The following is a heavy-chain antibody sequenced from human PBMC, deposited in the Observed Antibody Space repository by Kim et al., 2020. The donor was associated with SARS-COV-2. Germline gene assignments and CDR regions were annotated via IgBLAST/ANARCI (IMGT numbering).Heavy chain of an antibody. CDR2: ISYDGSNK. V-gene: IGHV3-30*18. Sequence: GGSLRLSCAASGFTFSSYGMHWVRQAPGKGLEWVAVISYDGSNKYYADSVKGRFTISRDNSKNTLYLQMNSLRAEDTAVYYCAKAAFMGYSPTDYWGQGTLVTVSS. CDR1: GFTFSSYG. CDR3: AKAAFMGYSPTDY. J-gene: IGHJ4*02. D-gene: IGHD5-18*01.